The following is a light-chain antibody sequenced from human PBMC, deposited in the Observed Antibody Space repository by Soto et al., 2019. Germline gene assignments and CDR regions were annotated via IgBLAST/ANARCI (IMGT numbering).Light chain of an antibody. Sequence: QSAPTQPPSASGSPGQSVTFSFTGTSSDVGGYNYVSWYQQYPGKAPKLMIYEVYKRHSGVPDRFSGSKSGNTASLTVSGLQPEDEAEYYCSAYAGSSTWVFGGGTQLTVL. V-gene: IGLV2-8*01. CDR2: EVY. J-gene: IGLJ2*01. CDR3: SAYAGSSTWV. CDR1: SSDVGGYNY.